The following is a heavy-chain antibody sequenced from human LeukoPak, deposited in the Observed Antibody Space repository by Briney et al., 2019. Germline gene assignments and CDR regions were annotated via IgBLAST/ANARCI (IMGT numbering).Heavy chain of an antibody. D-gene: IGHD6-13*01. J-gene: IGHJ4*02. CDR1: GVTFINAW. CDR2: IKSNSDGGTT. V-gene: IGHV3-15*01. Sequence: GGSLRLSCAVSGVTFINAWMSWVRQAPGKGLEWVGRIKSNSDGGTTDYAAPVKGRFTISRDDSKNTLYLQMNSLKTEDTALYYCTTTKAGYSSSGPSDNWGQGTLVTVSS. CDR3: TTTKAGYSSSGPSDN.